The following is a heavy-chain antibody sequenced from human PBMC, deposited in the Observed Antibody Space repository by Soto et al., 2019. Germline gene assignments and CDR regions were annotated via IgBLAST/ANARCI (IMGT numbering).Heavy chain of an antibody. CDR1: GYTFTNYA. V-gene: IGHV1-3*01. CDR2: LNPGNGNT. Sequence: QVQLVQSGAEVKEPGASVKVSCRASGYTFTNYAIHWVRQAPGQRLEWMGWLNPGNGNTKYPQKFQGRVTITRDTSAITAYMFLSSLRSEDTAVYYCARDQGIPYCGGDCYSDWYFDLWGRGTLVTVSS. CDR3: ARDQGIPYCGGDCYSDWYFDL. D-gene: IGHD2-21*01. J-gene: IGHJ2*01.